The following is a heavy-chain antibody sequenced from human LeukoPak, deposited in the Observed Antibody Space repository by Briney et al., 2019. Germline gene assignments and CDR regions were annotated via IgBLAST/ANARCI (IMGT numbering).Heavy chain of an antibody. V-gene: IGHV3-21*01. CDR2: IDSSGGYM. CDR3: ARDRYSLQTYYMDV. Sequence: GVLRLSCEASGFTFNTYSMNWARQAPGKGLEWVSSIDSSGGYMFYADSVKGRFTISRDNAKNSLYLQMNSLRAEDTAVYYCARDRYSLQTYYMDVWGKGTTVTVSS. D-gene: IGHD5-12*01. CDR1: GFTFNTYS. J-gene: IGHJ6*03.